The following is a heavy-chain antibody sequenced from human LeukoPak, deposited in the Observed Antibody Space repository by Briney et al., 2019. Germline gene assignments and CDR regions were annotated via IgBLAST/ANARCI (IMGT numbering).Heavy chain of an antibody. J-gene: IGHJ4*02. Sequence: SVTVSCKASGGTFGSYAISWVRQAPGQGLEWMGGIIPIFGTANYAQKFQGRVTITADESTSTAYMELSSLRSEDTAVYYCARDRITMVRGVSLWDYWGQGTLVTVSS. V-gene: IGHV1-69*01. CDR3: ARDRITMVRGVSLWDY. D-gene: IGHD3-10*01. CDR1: GGTFGSYA. CDR2: IIPIFGTA.